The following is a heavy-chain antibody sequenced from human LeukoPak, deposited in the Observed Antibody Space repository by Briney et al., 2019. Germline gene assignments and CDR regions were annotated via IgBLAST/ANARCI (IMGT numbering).Heavy chain of an antibody. Sequence: GGCLIHCCSTSRFTFSSYVIGWVRQAPGKGLEWASAISGCRGSTYYADSVKDRFTISRDNSKNTLYLQMYSLRAEDTAVYYRAKHSTVTRVLEFDIGGQGTVVRVSS. D-gene: IGHD4-17*01. V-gene: IGHV3-23*01. J-gene: IGHJ3*02. CDR3: AKHSTVTRVLEFDI. CDR2: ISGCRGST. CDR1: RFTFSSYV.